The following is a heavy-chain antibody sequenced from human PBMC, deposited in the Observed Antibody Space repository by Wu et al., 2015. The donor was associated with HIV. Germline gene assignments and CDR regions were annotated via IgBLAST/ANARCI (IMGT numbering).Heavy chain of an antibody. CDR3: AREGLCRTTSCQFDF. CDR1: GDGFTSYA. D-gene: IGHD2-2*01. CDR2: INPNTGGA. V-gene: IGHV1-2*02. Sequence: QVHLVQFGGEVKKPGSSVKVTCKASGDGFTSYAVSWVRQAPGQGLEWMGGINPNTGGAHYGLDYQGRVTMTGDTSITTVYMELTRLASDDTAIYYCAREGLCRTTSCQFDFWGQGTLVTVFS. J-gene: IGHJ4*02.